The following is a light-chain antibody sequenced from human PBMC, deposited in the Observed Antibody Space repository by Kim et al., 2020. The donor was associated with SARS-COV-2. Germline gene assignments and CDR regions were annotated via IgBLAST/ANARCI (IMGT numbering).Light chain of an antibody. CDR3: QQYGDLTLT. V-gene: IGKV3-20*01. Sequence: CPGQRQTLECRAGQSVTCSFLAWYQQKAGQAPRPLIYGASSRATGIADRVSGRGSGTDFTLPISRLQPEDFAVYYCQQYGDLTLTFGGGTKLEI. J-gene: IGKJ4*01. CDR2: GAS. CDR1: QSVTCSF.